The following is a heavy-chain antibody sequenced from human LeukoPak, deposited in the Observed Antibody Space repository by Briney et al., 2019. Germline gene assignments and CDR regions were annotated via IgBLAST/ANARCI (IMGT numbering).Heavy chain of an antibody. J-gene: IGHJ4*02. D-gene: IGHD5-12*01. V-gene: IGHV3-9*01. CDR1: GFTFDDYA. CDR2: INWNGDTI. Sequence: PGGSLRLSCAASGFTFDDYAMHWVRQAPGKGLEWVSGINWNGDTIDYADSVKGRFTISRDNAKSSLYLQMNSLRAEDTALYYCAKDWGGYGGYPRPAYWGQGTLVTVSS. CDR3: AKDWGGYGGYPRPAY.